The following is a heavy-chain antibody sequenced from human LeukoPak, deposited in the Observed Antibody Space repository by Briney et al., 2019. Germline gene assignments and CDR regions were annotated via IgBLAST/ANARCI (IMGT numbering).Heavy chain of an antibody. J-gene: IGHJ4*02. CDR3: ARLEKTVTYDLHY. CDR1: GYSFTSYW. Sequence: GESLKISCKGSGYSFTSYWISWVRQMPGKGLEWMGRIDPSDSYTNYSPSFQGHVTISADKSIRTAYLQWSSLKASDTAMYYCARLEKTVTYDLHYWGQGTLVTVSS. V-gene: IGHV5-10-1*01. CDR2: IDPSDSYT. D-gene: IGHD4-17*01.